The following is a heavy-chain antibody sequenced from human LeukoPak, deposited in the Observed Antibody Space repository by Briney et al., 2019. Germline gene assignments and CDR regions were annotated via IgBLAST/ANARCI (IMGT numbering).Heavy chain of an antibody. D-gene: IGHD3-22*01. Sequence: PGGSLRLSCAASGFTFSSYAMSWVRQAPGKGLEWVSAISGSGGITYYADSVKGRFTISRDHSKSTLYLQMNSLRAEDTAVYYCAKDSGHLNYYDSSGYYYEAFDYWGQGTLVTVSS. V-gene: IGHV3-23*01. CDR1: GFTFSSYA. CDR2: ISGSGGIT. J-gene: IGHJ4*02. CDR3: AKDSGHLNYYDSSGYYYEAFDY.